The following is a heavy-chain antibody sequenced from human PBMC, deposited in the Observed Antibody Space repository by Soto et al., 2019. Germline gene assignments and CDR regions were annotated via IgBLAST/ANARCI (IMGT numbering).Heavy chain of an antibody. CDR3: ARGIGSSWSEGRYGRTQKEYYYYGMDV. CDR1: GGTFSSYA. CDR2: IIPIFGTA. D-gene: IGHD6-13*01. Sequence: SVKVSCKASGGTFSSYAISWVRQAPGQGLEWMGGIIPIFGTANYAQKFQGRVTITADESTSTACMELSSLRSEDTAVYYCARGIGSSWSEGRYGRTQKEYYYYGMDVWGQGTTVTVSS. J-gene: IGHJ6*02. V-gene: IGHV1-69*13.